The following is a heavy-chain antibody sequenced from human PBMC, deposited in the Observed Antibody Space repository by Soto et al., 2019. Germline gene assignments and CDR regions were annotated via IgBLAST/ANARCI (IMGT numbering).Heavy chain of an antibody. CDR1: GFTFSMFS. Sequence: SGGSLRLSCSASGFTFSMFSMHWVRQAPGKGLEYVSGISSNGDSTYYADSVKGRFTISRDNSKNTLYLQMSSLRAVDTAVYYCVHPRSTVQIPPTWGQGTQVTVSS. CDR2: ISSNGDST. CDR3: VHPRSTVQIPPT. J-gene: IGHJ5*02. D-gene: IGHD4-17*01. V-gene: IGHV3-64D*06.